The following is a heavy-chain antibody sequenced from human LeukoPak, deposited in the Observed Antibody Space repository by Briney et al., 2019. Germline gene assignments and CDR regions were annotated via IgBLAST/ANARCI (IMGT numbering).Heavy chain of an antibody. CDR2: IWYDGSKN. D-gene: IGHD2-2*02. CDR3: ARAPYTTGRSFYFDS. CDR1: GFPFRNYG. V-gene: IGHV3-33*01. Sequence: PGGSLRLSCAASGFPFRNYGMHWVRQAPGKGLEWVAIIWYDGSKNYYADSVKGRFTISRDNLNNTPYLQMNSLRAEDTALYFCARAPYTTGRSFYFDSWGQGTLVTVSS. J-gene: IGHJ4*02.